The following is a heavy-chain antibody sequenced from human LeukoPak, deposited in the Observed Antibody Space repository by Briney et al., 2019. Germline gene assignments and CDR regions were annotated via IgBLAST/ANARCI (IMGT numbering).Heavy chain of an antibody. CDR2: IYYSGST. J-gene: IGHJ4*02. V-gene: IGHV4-39*07. D-gene: IGHD3-10*01. CDR3: ARSYYYGSGIEYYFDY. CDR1: GGSISSSSYY. Sequence: PSETLSLTCTVSGGSISSSSYYWGWIRQPSGKGLEWIGSIYYSGSTYYNPSLKSRVTISVDTSKNQFSLKLSSVTAADTAVYYCARSYYYGSGIEYYFDYWGQGTLVTVSS.